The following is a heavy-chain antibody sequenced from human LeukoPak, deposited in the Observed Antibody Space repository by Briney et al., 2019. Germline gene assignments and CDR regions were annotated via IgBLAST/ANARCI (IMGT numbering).Heavy chain of an antibody. CDR1: GDSISGSSFH. CDR2: MYYSGSS. D-gene: IGHD6-13*01. J-gene: IGHJ4*02. Sequence: SETLSLTCTVSGDSISGSSFHWGWIRQPPGKGLEWIGSMYYSGSSYFNPSLKSRVTISLDTSKNQFSLRLSSVTAADTAVYYCARVTGYVMEDYFDYWGQGTLVTVSS. CDR3: ARVTGYVMEDYFDY. V-gene: IGHV4-39*07.